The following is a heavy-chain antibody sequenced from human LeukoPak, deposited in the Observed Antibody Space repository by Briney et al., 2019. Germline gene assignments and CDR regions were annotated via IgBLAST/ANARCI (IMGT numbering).Heavy chain of an antibody. CDR1: GGSVSGYY. J-gene: IGHJ4*02. CDR2: IHNSGRT. Sequence: SETLSLTCSVSGGSVSGYYWSWIRQSPGKGLEWIGYIHNSGRTNYNPSLKSRVTGFVDTSKNQVSLRLSSVTAADTAVYYCARHGTISSESYFDHWGQGALVTVSS. CDR3: ARHGTISSESYFDH. D-gene: IGHD1-14*01. V-gene: IGHV4-59*08.